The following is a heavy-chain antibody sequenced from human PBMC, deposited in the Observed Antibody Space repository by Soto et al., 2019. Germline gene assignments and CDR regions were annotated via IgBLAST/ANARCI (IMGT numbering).Heavy chain of an antibody. V-gene: IGHV3-23*01. J-gene: IGHJ4*02. Sequence: PGGSLRLSCSASRFTISSNAMSWVRQAPGKGLEWVAMIRERAGGAYYADSVEGRFTISRDNSENTLYLQMNSLRAEDTAFYYCVRGTSLNFDYWGQGT. CDR2: IRERAGGA. CDR3: VRGTSLNFDY. CDR1: RFTISSNA. D-gene: IGHD1-26*01.